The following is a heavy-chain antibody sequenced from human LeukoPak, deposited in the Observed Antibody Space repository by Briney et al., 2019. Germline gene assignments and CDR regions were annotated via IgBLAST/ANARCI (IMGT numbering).Heavy chain of an antibody. CDR3: ARTIVVVPAAILN. Sequence: SETLSLTCTVSGGSISSYYWSRIRQPPGKGLEWIGYIYHSGSTYYNPSLKSRVTISVDRSKNQFSLKLSSVTAADTAVYYCARTIVVVPAAILNWGQGTLVTVSS. D-gene: IGHD2-2*02. CDR1: GGSISSYY. CDR2: IYHSGST. J-gene: IGHJ4*02. V-gene: IGHV4-59*12.